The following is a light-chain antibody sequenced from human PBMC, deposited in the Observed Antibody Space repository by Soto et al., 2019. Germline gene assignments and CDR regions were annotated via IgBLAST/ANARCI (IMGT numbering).Light chain of an antibody. CDR2: EVS. V-gene: IGLV2-8*01. J-gene: IGLJ1*01. CDR1: SSDIGTYDY. Sequence: QSVLTQPPSASGSPGQSVTISCTGTSSDIGTYDYVSWYQHLPDKAPKLIIYEVSKRPSGVPDRFSGSKSGNTASLTVSGLQAEDERDYYCCSYGGGNNFYVFGTGTKVTVL. CDR3: CSYGGGNNFYV.